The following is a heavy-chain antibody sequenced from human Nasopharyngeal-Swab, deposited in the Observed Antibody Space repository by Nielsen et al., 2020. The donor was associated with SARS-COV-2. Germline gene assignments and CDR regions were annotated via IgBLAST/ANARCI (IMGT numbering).Heavy chain of an antibody. D-gene: IGHD1-26*01. Sequence: GGSLRLSCTASGFPFNTYLMSWVRQAPGKGLEWVANIKDHGGETYYVDSVKGRFTISRDNSKNSLYLQMNSLRDEDTALYYCARDVAIVGATLENWGQGTLVTVSS. CDR1: GFPFNTYL. J-gene: IGHJ4*02. CDR3: ARDVAIVGATLEN. V-gene: IGHV3-7*01. CDR2: IKDHGGET.